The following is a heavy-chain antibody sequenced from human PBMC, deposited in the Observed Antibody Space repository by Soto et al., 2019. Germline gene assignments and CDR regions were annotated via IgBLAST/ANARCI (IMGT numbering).Heavy chain of an antibody. CDR2: ISSNGGST. V-gene: IGHV3-64D*08. Sequence: GGSLRLSCSASGFTFSSYAMHWVRQAPGKGLEYVSAISSNGGSTYYADSVKGRFTISRDNSKNTLYLQMSSLRAEDTAVYYCVKNTGNYDFWSGYQEGAFDIWGQGTMVTVSS. J-gene: IGHJ3*02. D-gene: IGHD3-3*01. CDR3: VKNTGNYDFWSGYQEGAFDI. CDR1: GFTFSSYA.